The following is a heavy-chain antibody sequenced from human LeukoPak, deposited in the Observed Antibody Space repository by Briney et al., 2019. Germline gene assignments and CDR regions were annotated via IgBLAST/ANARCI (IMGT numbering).Heavy chain of an antibody. CDR2: VHLDGRT. CDR3: AREGGFYRPLDY. D-gene: IGHD6-25*01. Sequence: PSETLSLTCGVSGGSVSSTNWWTWIRQPPGKGLEWIGEVHLDGRTNFNPSLKSRLTMSVDLSENHASLKLTSLTAADTAVYYCAREGGFYRPLDYSGQGTLVTVSS. V-gene: IGHV4-4*02. CDR1: GGSVSSTNW. J-gene: IGHJ4*02.